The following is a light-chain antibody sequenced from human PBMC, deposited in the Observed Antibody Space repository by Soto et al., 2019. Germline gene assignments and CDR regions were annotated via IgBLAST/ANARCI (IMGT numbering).Light chain of an antibody. CDR3: QQYRTSAQT. V-gene: IGKV3-20*01. J-gene: IGKJ1*01. CDR2: GAP. Sequence: EIVLTQSPGTLSLSPGESATLSCRASQTVGSDYLAWYQQRPGQAPRLLIYGAPSRATGIPDRFSGSGSGTDFTLTISRLEPEDFAMYFCQQYRTSAQTFGQGTKVEIK. CDR1: QTVGSDY.